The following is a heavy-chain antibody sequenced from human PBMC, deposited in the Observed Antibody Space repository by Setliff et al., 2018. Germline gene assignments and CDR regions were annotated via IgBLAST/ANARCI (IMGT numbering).Heavy chain of an antibody. J-gene: IGHJ4*02. CDR1: GYTLNNYA. V-gene: IGHV7-4-1*02. Sequence: ASVKVSCKASGYTLNNYAMNWVRQAPGQGFEWMGWINTKTGNPTYAQDFTGRLVFSRDNAKNSLYVQMNSLRAEDTAVYYCASGAADGWDLDYWGQGTLVTVSS. CDR3: ASGAADGWDLDY. CDR2: INTKTGNP. D-gene: IGHD6-19*01.